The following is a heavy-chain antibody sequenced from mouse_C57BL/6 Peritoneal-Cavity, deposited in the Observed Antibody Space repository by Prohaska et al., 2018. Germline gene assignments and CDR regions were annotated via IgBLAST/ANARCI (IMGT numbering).Heavy chain of an antibody. CDR1: GDPFTSSW. J-gene: IGHJ2*01. D-gene: IGHD1-1*01. V-gene: IGHV1-64*01. CDR3: APITTVGLDY. CDR2: LHPNSGST. Sequence: GAELVKPGASVKLSCKASGDPFTSSWMHWVKQRPGQGLEWIGMLHPNSGSTNCNEKFKSKATLTVDKSSSTAYMQLSSLTSEDSAVYYCAPITTVGLDYWGQGTTLTVSS.